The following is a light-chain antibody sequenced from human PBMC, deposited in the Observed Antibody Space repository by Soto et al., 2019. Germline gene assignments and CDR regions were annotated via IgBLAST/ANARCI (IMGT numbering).Light chain of an antibody. Sequence: DIQLTQSPSSLSASVGDRVTITCRASQAISSYLAWYQQKPGKVPELLIYATSTLQSGAPSRFSGSVAGTVFNLTISSLQPEDVATYYCHKYNHAPTFGGGTKVEIK. J-gene: IGKJ4*01. CDR3: HKYNHAPT. V-gene: IGKV1-27*01. CDR1: QAISSY. CDR2: ATS.